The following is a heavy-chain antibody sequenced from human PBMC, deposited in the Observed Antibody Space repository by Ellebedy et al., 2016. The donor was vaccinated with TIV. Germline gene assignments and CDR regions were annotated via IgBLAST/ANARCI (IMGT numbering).Heavy chain of an antibody. J-gene: IGHJ5*02. V-gene: IGHV1-8*01. CDR2: MNPNSGNT. Sequence: ASVKVSXXASGYTFTSYDINWVRQATGQGLEWMGWMNPNSGNTGYAQKFQGRVTMTRNTSISTAYMELSSLRSDDTAVYYCARDRYYYDSSHRGVRFDPWGQGTLVTVSS. CDR1: GYTFTSYD. D-gene: IGHD3-22*01. CDR3: ARDRYYYDSSHRGVRFDP.